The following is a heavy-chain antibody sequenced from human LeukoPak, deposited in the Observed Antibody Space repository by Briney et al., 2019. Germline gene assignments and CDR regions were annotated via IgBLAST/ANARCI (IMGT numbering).Heavy chain of an antibody. Sequence: KTGGSLRLSCAASGFTFSSYSMNWVRQAPGKGLEWVSSVSSSSCYIYYADSVKGRFTISRDNTKNSLYLQMNSLRAEDAAVYYCARAHTPIVVVVATDYWGQGTLVTVSS. CDR3: ARAHTPIVVVVATDY. D-gene: IGHD2-15*01. J-gene: IGHJ4*02. CDR2: VSSSSCYI. V-gene: IGHV3-21*01. CDR1: GFTFSSYS.